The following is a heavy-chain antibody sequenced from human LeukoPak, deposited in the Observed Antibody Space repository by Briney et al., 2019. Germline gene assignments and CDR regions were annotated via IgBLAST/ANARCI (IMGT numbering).Heavy chain of an antibody. CDR2: IYYSGST. CDR1: GGSISSSSYY. J-gene: IGHJ4*02. D-gene: IGHD3-10*01. V-gene: IGHV4-39*07. Sequence: KPSETLSLTCTVSGGSISSSSYYWGWIRQPPGKELEWIGSIYYSGSTYYNPSLKSRVTISVDRSKNQFSLKLSSVTAADTAVYYCARGGTMVRGPNPLDYWGQGTLVTVSS. CDR3: ARGGTMVRGPNPLDY.